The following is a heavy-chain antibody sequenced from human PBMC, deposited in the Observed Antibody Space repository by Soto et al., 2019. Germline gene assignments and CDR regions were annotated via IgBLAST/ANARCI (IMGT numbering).Heavy chain of an antibody. Sequence: PGGSLRLSCAASGFTFSSYAMSWVRQAPGKGLDWVSAISGSGGSTYYADSVKDRFTISRDNSKNTLYLQMNSLRAEDTAVYYCAKFLTGNWYDFWSGTLIDYWGQGTLVTVSS. D-gene: IGHD3-3*01. J-gene: IGHJ4*02. CDR2: ISGSGGST. CDR1: GFTFSSYA. CDR3: AKFLTGNWYDFWSGTLIDY. V-gene: IGHV3-23*01.